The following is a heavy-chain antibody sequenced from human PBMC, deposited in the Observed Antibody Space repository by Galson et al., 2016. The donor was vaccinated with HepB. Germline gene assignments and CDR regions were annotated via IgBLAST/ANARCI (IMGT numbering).Heavy chain of an antibody. V-gene: IGHV3-7*03. CDR1: GITLSTYW. Sequence: SLRLSCAGSGITLSTYWINWVRQAPGKGLEWVANIKEDGSERNYVDSVRGRFTISVDSADKSLYLQMSSLRAEDTAVYYCAYGGGWTSEYWGQGTLVTVSS. CDR2: IKEDGSER. D-gene: IGHD6-25*01. CDR3: AYGGGWTSEY. J-gene: IGHJ4*02.